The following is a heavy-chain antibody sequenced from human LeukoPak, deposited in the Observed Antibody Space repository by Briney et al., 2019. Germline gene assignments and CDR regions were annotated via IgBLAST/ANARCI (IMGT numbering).Heavy chain of an antibody. CDR3: ARTYYDFWSGYYLYYFDY. V-gene: IGHV4-61*09. D-gene: IGHD3-3*01. CDR1: GASIRSASYS. J-gene: IGHJ4*02. CDR2: IYLSGAT. Sequence: SQTLSLTCTVSGASIRSASYSWNWIRQPAEKGLEWVGGLEWSGQIYLSGATNYNPSLKNRVTMSVDTSKNQFSLKLSSVTAADTAVYYCARTYYDFWSGYYLYYFDYWGQGTLVTVSS.